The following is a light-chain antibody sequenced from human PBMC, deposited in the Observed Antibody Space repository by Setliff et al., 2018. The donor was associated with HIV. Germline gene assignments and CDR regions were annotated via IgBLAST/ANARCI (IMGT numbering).Light chain of an antibody. CDR3: QSYGVSLSGWL. V-gene: IGLV2-14*01. Sequence: QSVLTQPASVSGSPGQSITISCIGTSGDIGAYNYVSWYQQYPDKAPKLMIYEVSNRPLGVSDRFSGSKSGNTGSLTISGLQAEDEADYYCQSYGVSLSGWLFGGGTKVTVL. CDR1: SGDIGAYNY. J-gene: IGLJ3*02. CDR2: EVS.